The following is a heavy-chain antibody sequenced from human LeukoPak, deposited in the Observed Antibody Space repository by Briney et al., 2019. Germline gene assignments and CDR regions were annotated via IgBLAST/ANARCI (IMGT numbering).Heavy chain of an antibody. V-gene: IGHV4-31*03. CDR3: ARSNGDYISAFDI. Sequence: SQTLSLTCTVSGGSISSGGYYWSWLRQHPGKGLEWIGYIYYSGSTYYNPSLKSRVTISVDTSKNQFSLKLSSVTAADTAVYYCARSNGDYISAFDIWGQGTMVTVSS. J-gene: IGHJ3*02. D-gene: IGHD4-17*01. CDR1: GGSISSGGYY. CDR2: IYYSGST.